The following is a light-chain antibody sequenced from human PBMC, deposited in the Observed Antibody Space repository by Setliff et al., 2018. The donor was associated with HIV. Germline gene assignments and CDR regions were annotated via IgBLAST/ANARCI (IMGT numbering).Light chain of an antibody. CDR1: SSNIGSNT. Sequence: QSVLTQPPSASETPGQRVTISCSGSSSNIGSNTVNWYQQLPGTAPKVLIYRNFQRPSGVPDRFSGSRSGTSASLAISGLQSEDEAYYYCAVWDDSVNGVVFGGGTQLTVL. CDR2: RNF. J-gene: IGLJ2*01. V-gene: IGLV1-44*01. CDR3: AVWDDSVNGVV.